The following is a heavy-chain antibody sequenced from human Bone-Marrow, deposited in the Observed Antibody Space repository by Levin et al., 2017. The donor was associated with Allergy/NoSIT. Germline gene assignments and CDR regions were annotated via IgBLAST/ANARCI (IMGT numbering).Heavy chain of an antibody. CDR3: GTSAFDY. D-gene: IGHD3-10*01. CDR1: GFRLTSYY. Sequence: ASVKVSCKASGFRLTSYYIHWVRQAPEQGLEWMGIINPSEDTTAYAQKFQGRVTVTMDTSTSTVYMELTSLRYEDTAMYFCGTSAFDYWGQGTLVTVSS. V-gene: IGHV1-46*01. J-gene: IGHJ4*02. CDR2: INPSEDTT.